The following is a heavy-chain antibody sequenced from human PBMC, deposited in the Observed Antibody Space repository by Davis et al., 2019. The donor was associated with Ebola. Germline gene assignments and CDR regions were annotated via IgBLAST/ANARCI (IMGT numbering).Heavy chain of an antibody. CDR2: MNPNSGNT. D-gene: IGHD2-15*01. CDR3: ARGAAVVVVAVGDYYYGMDV. V-gene: IGHV1-8*01. Sequence: ASVKVSCKASGYTFTSYDINWVRQATGQGLEWMGWMNPNSGNTGYAQKFQGRVTMTRNTSISTAYMELSSLRSEDTAVYYCARGAAVVVVAVGDYYYGMDVWGQGTTVTVSS. CDR1: GYTFTSYD. J-gene: IGHJ6*02.